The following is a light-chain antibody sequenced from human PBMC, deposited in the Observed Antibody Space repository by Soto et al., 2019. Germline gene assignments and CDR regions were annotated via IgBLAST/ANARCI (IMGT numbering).Light chain of an antibody. V-gene: IGLV2-23*02. CDR3: CSYAGSSTFLYV. J-gene: IGLJ1*01. Sequence: ALTQPASVSGSPGQSITISCTGTSSDVGSYNLVSWYQQHPGKAPKLMVYEVSKRPSGVSNRFSGSKSGNTASLTISGLQAEDEADYYCCSYAGSSTFLYVFGTGTKVTVL. CDR1: SSDVGSYNL. CDR2: EVS.